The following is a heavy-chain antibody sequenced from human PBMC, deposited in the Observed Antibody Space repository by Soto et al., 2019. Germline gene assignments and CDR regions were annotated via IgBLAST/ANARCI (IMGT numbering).Heavy chain of an antibody. Sequence: GASVKVSCKASGYTFTSYYMHWVRQAPGQGLEWMGIINPSGGSTSYAQKFQGRVTMTRDTSTSTVYMELSSLRSEDTAVYYCASDSSSSRGYYGMDVWGQGTTVTVSS. J-gene: IGHJ6*02. CDR3: ASDSSSSRGYYGMDV. CDR1: GYTFTSYY. D-gene: IGHD6-6*01. CDR2: INPSGGST. V-gene: IGHV1-46*01.